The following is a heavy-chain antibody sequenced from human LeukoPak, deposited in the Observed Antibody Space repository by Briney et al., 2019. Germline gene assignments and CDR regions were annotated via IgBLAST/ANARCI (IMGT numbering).Heavy chain of an antibody. D-gene: IGHD3-16*01. Sequence: SVKVSFKASGDSISNFAVSWVRQAPGQGLEWMGGIIPIFGTADYAQKFQGRVTITADEFTSTTYMELSSLKSEDTAIYYCTTRSCGAGGCSPSLYYYYGLHFWGQGTTVSVSS. V-gene: IGHV1-69*01. J-gene: IGHJ6*02. CDR2: IIPIFGTA. CDR3: TTRSCGAGGCSPSLYYYYGLHF. CDR1: GDSISNFA.